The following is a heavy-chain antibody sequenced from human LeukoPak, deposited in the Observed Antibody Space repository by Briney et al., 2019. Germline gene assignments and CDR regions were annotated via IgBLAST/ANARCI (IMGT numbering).Heavy chain of an antibody. J-gene: IGHJ4*02. CDR3: AKDTGVQFLEPAF. CDR1: GFTFNTYG. CDR2: IWFDGSVK. V-gene: IGHV3-33*06. D-gene: IGHD3-3*01. Sequence: GGSLRLSCAASGFTFNTYGMHWVRQAPGQGLELVAAIWFDGSVKHYSDAVKGRFTISRDNSLNTLYLQMNSLRVENTAIYYCAKDTGVQFLEPAFWGQGTLVTVSS.